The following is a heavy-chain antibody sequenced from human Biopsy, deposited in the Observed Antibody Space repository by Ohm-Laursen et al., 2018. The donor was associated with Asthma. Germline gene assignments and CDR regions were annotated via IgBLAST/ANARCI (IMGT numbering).Heavy chain of an antibody. J-gene: IGHJ6*02. CDR1: GYTFNSAG. Sequence: SETVSCQTSGYTFNSAGITWVRQDPGQGLEWMGWISVYNGNTKVAQKLQDRVTMITDTSTSTAYMELRSLRSDDTAVYFCARAVDYSHYYGIDVWGQGTTVTVS. CDR2: ISVYNGNT. CDR3: ARAVDYSHYYGIDV. D-gene: IGHD3-10*01. V-gene: IGHV1-18*01.